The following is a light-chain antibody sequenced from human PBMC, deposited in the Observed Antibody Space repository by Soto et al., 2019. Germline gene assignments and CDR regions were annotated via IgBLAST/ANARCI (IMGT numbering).Light chain of an antibody. CDR2: GAS. CDR3: QQYNNWPIT. CDR1: QNVLSN. J-gene: IGKJ5*01. V-gene: IGKV3D-15*01. Sequence: EIVMTQSPAILSVSPGERATLSGRASQNVLSNLAWYQQKPGQAPRLLIYGASTRATDIPARFSGSGSGTEFTLTINSLQSEDFAVYYCQQYNNWPITFGQGTRLEIK.